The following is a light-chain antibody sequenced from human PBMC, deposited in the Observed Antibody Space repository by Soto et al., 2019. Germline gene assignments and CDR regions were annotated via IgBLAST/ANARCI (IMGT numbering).Light chain of an antibody. CDR1: QSVSSY. Sequence: ELVLTQSPGTLSLSPGERATLSCRTSQSVSSYLAWYQKKPGQAPRLLIYDASNRATGIPARFSGSGSGTDFNLTISRLETEDFAVYYCQQRSNWTLTFGGGTKVDIK. CDR2: DAS. J-gene: IGKJ4*01. V-gene: IGKV3-11*01. CDR3: QQRSNWTLT.